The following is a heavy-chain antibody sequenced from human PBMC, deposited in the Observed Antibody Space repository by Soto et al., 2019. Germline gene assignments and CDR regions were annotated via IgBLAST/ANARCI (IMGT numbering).Heavy chain of an antibody. V-gene: IGHV1-18*01. CDR1: GYTFTSYG. CDR2: ISAYNGNT. Sequence: QVQLVQSGAEVKKPGASVKVSCKASGYTFTSYGISWVRQAPGQGLEWMGWISAYNGNTNYAQKLQGRVTMTTDTSTSTAYMERRSLRSDDTAVYYCARARYWNYVWYYYYGMDVWGQGTTVTVSS. D-gene: IGHD1-7*01. CDR3: ARARYWNYVWYYYYGMDV. J-gene: IGHJ6*02.